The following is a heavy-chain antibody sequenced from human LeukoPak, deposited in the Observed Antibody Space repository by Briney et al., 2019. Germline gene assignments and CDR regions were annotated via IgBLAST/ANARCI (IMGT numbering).Heavy chain of an antibody. J-gene: IGHJ3*02. D-gene: IGHD6-13*01. CDR1: GFTFSNHG. CDR2: ISSSSSYI. CDR3: ARDVKVGSSWYMNAFDI. V-gene: IGHV3-21*01. Sequence: PGGTLRLSCAASGFTFSNHGMNWVRQAPGKGLEWVSSISSSSSYIYYADSVKGRFTISRDNAKNSLYLQMNSLRAEDTAVYYCARDVKVGSSWYMNAFDIWGQGTMVTVSS.